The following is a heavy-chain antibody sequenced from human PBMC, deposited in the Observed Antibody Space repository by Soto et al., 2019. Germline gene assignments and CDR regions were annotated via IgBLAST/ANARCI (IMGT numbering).Heavy chain of an antibody. V-gene: IGHV1-8*01. J-gene: IGHJ6*02. CDR2: MNPNSGNT. D-gene: IGHD3-3*01. Sequence: ASVKVSCKASGYTFTSYDINWVRQATGQGLEWMGWMNPNSGNTGYAQKFQGRVTMTRNTSISTAYMELSSLRSEDTAVYYCAREPYYDFWSGYPRGMDVWGQGTTVTVSS. CDR3: AREPYYDFWSGYPRGMDV. CDR1: GYTFTSYD.